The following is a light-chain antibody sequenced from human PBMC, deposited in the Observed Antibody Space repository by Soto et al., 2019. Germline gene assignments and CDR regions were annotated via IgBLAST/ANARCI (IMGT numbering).Light chain of an antibody. CDR1: QSIGTY. J-gene: IGKJ5*01. Sequence: EIVLTQSPATLSLSPGERATLSCRASQSIGTYLAWYHQKPGQAPRLLIYEASNRATGVPARFSGSGSGTDFTLTISSLEPEDFAVYYCQQRGNWPPITFGQGTRLEIK. CDR2: EAS. CDR3: QQRGNWPPIT. V-gene: IGKV3-11*01.